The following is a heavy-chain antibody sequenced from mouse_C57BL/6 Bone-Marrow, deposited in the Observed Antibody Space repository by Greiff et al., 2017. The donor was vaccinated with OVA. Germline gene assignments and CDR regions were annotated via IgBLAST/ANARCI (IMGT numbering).Heavy chain of an antibody. Sequence: QVQLQQSGAELVRPGASVTLSCKASGYTFTDYEMHWVKQTPVHGLEWIGAIDPETGGTAYNQKFKGKAILTADKSSSTAYMELRSLTSEDSAVDYCTTFITPRRLDYWGQGTTLTVSS. J-gene: IGHJ2*01. V-gene: IGHV1-15*01. CDR1: GYTFTDYE. D-gene: IGHD1-1*01. CDR3: TTFITPRRLDY. CDR2: IDPETGGT.